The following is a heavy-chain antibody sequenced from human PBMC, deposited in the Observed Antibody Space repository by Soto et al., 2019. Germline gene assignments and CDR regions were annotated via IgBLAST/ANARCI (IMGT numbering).Heavy chain of an antibody. Sequence: ASETLSLTXTVSGDSIRSYYWTWIRQPPGKGLELIGYIDYSGSTRYNPSLKSRVTISVDMSKNQFSLKLSSVIAADTAIYYCARAYGGSDNGLDVWGQGTAVTVSS. J-gene: IGHJ6*02. V-gene: IGHV4-59*01. CDR1: GDSIRSYY. D-gene: IGHD5-12*01. CDR2: IDYSGST. CDR3: ARAYGGSDNGLDV.